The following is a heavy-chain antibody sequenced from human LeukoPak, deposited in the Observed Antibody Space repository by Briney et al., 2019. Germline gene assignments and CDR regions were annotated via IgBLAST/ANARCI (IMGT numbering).Heavy chain of an antibody. V-gene: IGHV1-2*02. CDR2: INPNXGDT. J-gene: IGHJ4*02. CDR1: XYXXXXXX. D-gene: IGHD2-8*01. Sequence: ASVXVSCKASXYXXXXXXXXXVXXXPGXXXXXLXXINPNXGDTNYAQKFQGRVTMTRDTSISTAYMELSRLTSDDTAVYYCATDRPNLFYFDYWGQGTLVTVSS. CDR3: ATDRPNLFYFDY.